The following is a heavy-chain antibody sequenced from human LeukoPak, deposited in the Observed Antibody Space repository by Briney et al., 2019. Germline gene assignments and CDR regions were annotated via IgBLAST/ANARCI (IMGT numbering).Heavy chain of an antibody. J-gene: IGHJ4*02. D-gene: IGHD6-13*01. CDR3: AKDRAKQIAAAGTIDY. CDR1: GFTFSSCA. CDR2: ISGSGGST. Sequence: HPGGSLRLSCAASGFTFSSCAMSWVRQAPGKGLEWVSAISGSGGSTYYADSVKGRFTISRDNSKNTLYLQMNSLRAEDTAVYYCAKDRAKQIAAAGTIDYWGQGTLVTVSS. V-gene: IGHV3-23*01.